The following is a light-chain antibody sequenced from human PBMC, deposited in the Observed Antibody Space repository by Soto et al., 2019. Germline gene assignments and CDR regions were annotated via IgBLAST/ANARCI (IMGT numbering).Light chain of an antibody. CDR1: QRISNY. CDR2: DAS. CDR3: QQRSNWPPLT. J-gene: IGKJ4*01. V-gene: IGKV3-11*01. Sequence: EIVLTQSPATLSLSPGERATLSCRASQRISNYLAWYQQKPGQAPRLLLSDASNRATGIPARFSGSGSGTDFTLTISSREPEDVAVYYCQQRSNWPPLTFGGGTKVEIK.